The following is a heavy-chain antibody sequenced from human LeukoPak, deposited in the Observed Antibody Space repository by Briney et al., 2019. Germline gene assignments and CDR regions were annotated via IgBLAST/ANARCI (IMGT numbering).Heavy chain of an antibody. CDR2: THYSGNT. CDR1: GGSISSGGYY. CDR3: ARVPRNYYDSGGYRVDVFDI. V-gene: IGHV4-31*03. J-gene: IGHJ3*02. Sequence: PSETLSLTCTVSGGSISSGGYYWRWIRQHPGKGLEWIGYTHYSGNTYYNPSLKSRVTISVDTSKNQFSLKLSSVTAADTAVYYCARVPRNYYDSGGYRVDVFDIWGQGTMVTVSS. D-gene: IGHD3-22*01.